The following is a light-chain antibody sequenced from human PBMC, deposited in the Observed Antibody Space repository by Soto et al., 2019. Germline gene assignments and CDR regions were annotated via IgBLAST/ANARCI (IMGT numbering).Light chain of an antibody. CDR3: SSYTRSSTVR. V-gene: IGLV2-14*01. CDR1: SSDVGGYNF. J-gene: IGLJ2*01. CDR2: EVS. Sequence: QSVPTQPASVSGSPGQSGTISCTGTSSDVGGYNFVYWYQQYPGQAPKLMIYEVSNRPSGVSNRFSGSKSGNTASLTISGLQAEDEADYYCSSYTRSSTVRFGGGTKLTVL.